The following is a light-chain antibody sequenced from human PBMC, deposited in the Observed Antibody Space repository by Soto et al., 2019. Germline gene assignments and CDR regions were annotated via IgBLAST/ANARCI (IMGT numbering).Light chain of an antibody. CDR2: YDS. CDR3: QVWDIMTDNYV. V-gene: IGLV3-21*04. CDR1: NIGDKR. Sequence: SYELTQPPSVSVAPEKTATITCGGGNIGDKRVHWYRQKPGQAPVLLISYDSDRPSGIPERFSGSNSGNTATLTISRVEAGDEADYYCQVWDIMTDNYVFGGGTKVTVL. J-gene: IGLJ1*01.